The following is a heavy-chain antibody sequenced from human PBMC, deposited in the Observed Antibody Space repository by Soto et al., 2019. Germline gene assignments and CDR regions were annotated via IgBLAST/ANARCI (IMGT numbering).Heavy chain of an antibody. Sequence: WASVKVSCKASGGTFSSYAISWVRQAPGQGLEWMGGIIPIFGTANYAQKFQGRVTITADESTSTAYMELSSLRSEDTAVYYCAKTRYDFWSGSDYWGQGTLVTVSS. D-gene: IGHD3-3*01. J-gene: IGHJ4*02. V-gene: IGHV1-69*13. CDR1: GGTFSSYA. CDR3: AKTRYDFWSGSDY. CDR2: IIPIFGTA.